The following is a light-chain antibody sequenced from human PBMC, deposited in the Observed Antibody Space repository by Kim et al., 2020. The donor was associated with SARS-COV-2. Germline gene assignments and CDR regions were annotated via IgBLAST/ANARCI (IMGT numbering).Light chain of an antibody. J-gene: IGKJ1*01. V-gene: IGKV3-20*01. CDR3: QQYTSSSWT. CDR1: RCVGISD. Sequence: CPGEKASRSCGARRCVGISDLAWYQQKPGQAPRLLIYAASSRATGIPDRFSGSGSGTDFTLTISRLEPEDFAVYYCQQYTSSSWTFGQGTKVEIK. CDR2: AAS.